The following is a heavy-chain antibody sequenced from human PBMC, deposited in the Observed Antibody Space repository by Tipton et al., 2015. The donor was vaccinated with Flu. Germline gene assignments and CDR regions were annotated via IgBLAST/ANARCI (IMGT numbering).Heavy chain of an antibody. CDR2: IYTSGST. J-gene: IGHJ5*02. D-gene: IGHD3-10*01. V-gene: IGHV4-4*07. CDR3: ARHLRLIQGVIIVFDP. CDR1: GGSISSYY. Sequence: TLSLTCTVSGGSISSYYWSWIRQPAGKGLEWIGRIYTSGSTNYNPSLKSRVTMSVDTSKNQFSLKLTSVSAADTAVYYCARHLRLIQGVIIVFDPWGQGTLVTVSS.